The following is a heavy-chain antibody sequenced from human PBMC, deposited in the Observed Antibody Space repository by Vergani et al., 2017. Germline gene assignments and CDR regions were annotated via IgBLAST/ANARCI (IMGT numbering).Heavy chain of an antibody. J-gene: IGHJ5*02. V-gene: IGHV3-33*01. D-gene: IGHD2-21*01. CDR1: GFTFNQYG. CDR3: ARSWRLLYNRFHP. Sequence: QVQLVESGGGVVQPGRSLRLSCAASGFTFNQYGMHWVRQAPGKGLEWVAVTWYDGNNKQYADSVKGRFTNSRDNSKITMYLEKNSLRDEDTGVYYCARSWRLLYNRFHPWGQGTLVTGSS. CDR2: TWYDGNNK.